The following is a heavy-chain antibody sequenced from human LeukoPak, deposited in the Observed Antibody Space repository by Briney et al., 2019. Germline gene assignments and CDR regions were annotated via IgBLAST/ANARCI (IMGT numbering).Heavy chain of an antibody. CDR3: ARVGSLWELRLSLGY. D-gene: IGHD1-26*01. J-gene: IGHJ4*02. V-gene: IGHV1-18*01. Sequence: ASVKVSCKASGYTFTSSGISWVRQAPGQGLEWMGWISAYNGKTNYAQKLQGRVTMTTDTSTSTAYMELSRLRSDDTAVYYCARVGSLWELRLSLGYWGQGTLVIVSS. CDR2: ISAYNGKT. CDR1: GYTFTSSG.